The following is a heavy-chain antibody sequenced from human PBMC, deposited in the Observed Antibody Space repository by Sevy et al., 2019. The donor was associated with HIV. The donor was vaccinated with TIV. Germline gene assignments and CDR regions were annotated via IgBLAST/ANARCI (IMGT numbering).Heavy chain of an antibody. Sequence: GGSLRLSCAASGFTFSSYDMHWVRQATGKGLEWVSAIGTAGDTYYPGSVKGRFTISRENAKNSLYLQMNSLRAGDTAVYYCARGGVGVVSVYYGMDVRGQGTTVTVSS. CDR1: GFTFSSYD. J-gene: IGHJ6*02. V-gene: IGHV3-13*01. D-gene: IGHD3-3*01. CDR3: ARGGVGVVSVYYGMDV. CDR2: IGTAGDT.